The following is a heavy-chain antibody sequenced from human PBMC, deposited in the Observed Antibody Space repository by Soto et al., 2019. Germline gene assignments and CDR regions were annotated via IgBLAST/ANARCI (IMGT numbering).Heavy chain of an antibody. CDR2: ITYTGVST. CDR3: VKALSARYNSAKAFDV. CDR1: EFSFDDYA. J-gene: IGHJ3*01. V-gene: IGHV3-23*01. Sequence: PGGSLRLSCAASEFSFDDYAMSWVRQAPGKGLEWVSSITYTGVSTYYVDSVKGRFTISRDNSKNTLDLQLSSLRVEDTAFYYCVKALSARYNSAKAFDVWGQGTMVTVSS. D-gene: IGHD2-2*02.